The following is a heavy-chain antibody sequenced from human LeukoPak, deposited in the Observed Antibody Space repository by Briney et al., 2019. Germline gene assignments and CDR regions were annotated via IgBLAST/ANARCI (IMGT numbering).Heavy chain of an antibody. Sequence: SETLSLTCAVYGGSFSGYYWSWIRQPPGKGLEWIGEINHSGSTNYNPSLKSRVTISIDTSKNQFSLKLSSVTAADTAVYYCARDLVTVTKGFDIWGQGTMVSVSS. D-gene: IGHD4-17*01. CDR2: INHSGST. CDR1: GGSFSGYY. J-gene: IGHJ3*02. CDR3: ARDLVTVTKGFDI. V-gene: IGHV4-34*01.